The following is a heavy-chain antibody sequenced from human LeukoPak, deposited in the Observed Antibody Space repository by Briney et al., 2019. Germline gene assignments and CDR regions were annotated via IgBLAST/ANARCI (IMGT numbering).Heavy chain of an antibody. CDR3: ARGSMITFGGVIVPFDY. J-gene: IGHJ4*02. Sequence: KPSETLPLTCTVSGGSISSYYGSWIRQPPGKGLEWMGYIYYSGSTNYNPSLKSRVTISVDPSKNQFSLKLSSVTAADTAVYYCARGSMITFGGVIVPFDYWGQGTLVTVSS. CDR1: GGSISSYY. CDR2: IYYSGST. V-gene: IGHV4-59*01. D-gene: IGHD3-16*02.